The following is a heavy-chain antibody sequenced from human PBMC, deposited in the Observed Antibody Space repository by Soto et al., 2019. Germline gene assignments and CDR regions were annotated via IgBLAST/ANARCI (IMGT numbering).Heavy chain of an antibody. D-gene: IGHD2-15*01. CDR2: INPSGGST. CDR3: ARDQQVGYYMDV. J-gene: IGHJ6*03. Sequence: ASLKVSCKASGYTFTSYYMHWVRQAPGQGLEWMGIINPSGGSTSYAQKFQGRVTMTRDTSTSTVYMELSSLRSEDTAVYYCARDQQVGYYMDVWGKGTTVTVSS. V-gene: IGHV1-46*03. CDR1: GYTFTSYY.